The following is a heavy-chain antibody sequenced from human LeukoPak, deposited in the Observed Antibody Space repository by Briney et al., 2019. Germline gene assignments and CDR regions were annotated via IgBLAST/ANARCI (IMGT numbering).Heavy chain of an antibody. CDR2: ITGTGGGGNKT. Sequence: GGSLRLSCAASGFAFRTYAMSWVRQAPGKGLEWVSVITGTGGGGNKTYYADSVRGRFSISRDNSKNILVLQMHNLRADDTAVYFCATTVTLDFWGQGTLVLVSS. V-gene: IGHV3-23*01. J-gene: IGHJ4*02. D-gene: IGHD1-1*01. CDR3: ATTVTLDF. CDR1: GFAFRTYA.